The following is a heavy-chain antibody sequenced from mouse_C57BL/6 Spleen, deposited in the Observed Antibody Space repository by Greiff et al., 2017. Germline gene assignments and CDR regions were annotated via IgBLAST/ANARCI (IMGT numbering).Heavy chain of an antibody. CDR2: IYPGDGDT. Sequence: QVQLKQSGAELAKPGASVKLSCKASGYTFTSYWMHWVKQRPGKGLEWIGRIYPGDGDTNYNGKFKGKATLTADKSSSTAYMQLSSLTSEDSAVYFCARSAYAMDYWGQGTSVTVSS. V-gene: IGHV1-82*01. CDR1: GYTFTSYW. J-gene: IGHJ4*01. CDR3: ARSAYAMDY.